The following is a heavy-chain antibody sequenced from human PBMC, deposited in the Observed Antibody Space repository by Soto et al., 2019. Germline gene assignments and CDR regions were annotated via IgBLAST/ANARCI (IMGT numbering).Heavy chain of an antibody. CDR2: IWLDGSNK. J-gene: IGHJ4*02. Sequence: QVQLVESGGGVVQPVRSLRLSCAASGFTFSSYGMHWVRQAPGKGLEWVAVIWLDGSNKYYADSVKGRFTISRDNSKNTLYLQMNSLRAEDTAVYYCARGLWSFDYWGQGTLVTVSS. CDR1: GFTFSSYG. CDR3: ARGLWSFDY. D-gene: IGHD5-18*01. V-gene: IGHV3-33*01.